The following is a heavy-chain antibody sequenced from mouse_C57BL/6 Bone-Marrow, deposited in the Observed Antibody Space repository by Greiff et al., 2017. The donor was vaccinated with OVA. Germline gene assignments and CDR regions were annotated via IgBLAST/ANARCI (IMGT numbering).Heavy chain of an antibody. CDR2: INPCSGYP. Sequence: VKPPQFGAELATPGASVKMSFNAPGYPFTCHSIHWVTPRPGQGLELIGYINPCSGYPQYYQQFKDPATLTADKSSSTAYMQLSSQASEDSAVYYGGRGIYDGSYAMDDWGQGTSVTVSS. CDR1: GYPFTCHS. J-gene: IGHJ4*01. D-gene: IGHD2-3*01. CDR3: GRGIYDGSYAMDD. V-gene: IGHV1-4*01.